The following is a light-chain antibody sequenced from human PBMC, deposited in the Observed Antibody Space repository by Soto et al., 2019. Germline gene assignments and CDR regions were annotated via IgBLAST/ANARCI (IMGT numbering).Light chain of an antibody. CDR2: EES. V-gene: IGKV1-9*01. CDR3: QQVKTYPRT. J-gene: IGKJ4*01. Sequence: DIPLTQSPSFPSASVGDRVTITFRPRQAVPNNMAWYQQKPGKPPKLLIYEESTLHSGVPSRFSGRKSGTQFTLTIDSLQPEDFATYYCQQVKTYPRTFGGGTKVDI. CDR1: QAVPNN.